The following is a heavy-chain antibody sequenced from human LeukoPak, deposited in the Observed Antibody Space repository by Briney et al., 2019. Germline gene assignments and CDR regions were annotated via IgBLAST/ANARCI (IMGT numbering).Heavy chain of an antibody. CDR2: INPNSGGT. CDR1: GYTFTGYY. D-gene: IGHD6-13*01. CDR3: ARDVAAAAGTPYFDD. V-gene: IGHV1-2*02. Sequence: ASVKVSCKASGYTFTGYYMHWVRQAPGQGLEWMGWINPNSGGTNYAQKFQGGVTMTRDTSISTAYMELSRLIPDDTAVYYCARDVAAAAGTPYFDDWGQGTLVTVSS. J-gene: IGHJ4*02.